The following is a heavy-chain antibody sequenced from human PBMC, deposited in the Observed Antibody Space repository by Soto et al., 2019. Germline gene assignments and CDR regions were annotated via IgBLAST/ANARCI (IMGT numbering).Heavy chain of an antibody. D-gene: IGHD4-17*01. CDR1: GFTFSTYA. Sequence: PGGSLRLSCTASGFTFSTYAMSWVRQAPGKGLEWVSAISASGESTYSADSVKGRFTISRDNSMNALYLQMSSLRIEDTAVYYCAHPRGYGVFDAYDIWGQWTMVTVS. CDR2: ISASGEST. CDR3: AHPRGYGVFDAYDI. J-gene: IGHJ3*02. V-gene: IGHV3-23*01.